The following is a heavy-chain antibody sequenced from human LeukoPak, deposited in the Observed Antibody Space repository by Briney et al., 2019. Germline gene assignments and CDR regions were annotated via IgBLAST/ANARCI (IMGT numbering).Heavy chain of an antibody. CDR3: ARRVLMSSTGVPDTWLGP. V-gene: IGHV4-59*12. CDR2: ISYSGST. CDR1: GDSISNYY. D-gene: IGHD2-8*01. Sequence: PSETLSLTCTVSGDSISNYYWNWIRQPPGKGLEWIGYISYSGSTNSNPSLKSRVTMSVDTSKNQFSLNLSSLTAADTAVYYCARRVLMSSTGVPDTWLGPWGQGTLVTVSS. J-gene: IGHJ5*02.